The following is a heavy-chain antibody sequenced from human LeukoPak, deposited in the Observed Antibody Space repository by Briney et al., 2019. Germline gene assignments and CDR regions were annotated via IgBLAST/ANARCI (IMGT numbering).Heavy chain of an antibody. D-gene: IGHD6-13*01. Sequence: GGSLRLSCAASGFTFSSYWMHWVRQAPGKGLVWVSRINSDGSSTTYADSVKGRFTISRDNAKNTLYLQMNSPRAEDTAVYYCARGLRGYSSYCKDYWGQGTLVTVSS. V-gene: IGHV3-74*01. CDR1: GFTFSSYW. CDR3: ARGLRGYSSYCKDY. J-gene: IGHJ4*02. CDR2: INSDGSST.